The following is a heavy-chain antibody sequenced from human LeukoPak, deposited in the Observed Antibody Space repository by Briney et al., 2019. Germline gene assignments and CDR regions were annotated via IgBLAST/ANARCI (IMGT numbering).Heavy chain of an antibody. CDR3: AKSGCGGYNYTDYHLDD. Sequence: GGSLRLSCAASGFSFTNFAMNWVRLAPGKGLEWVSSISGSGGNTYYADSVNGRVTISRDNSMNTLYLHINGLRVEDTATYFCAKSGCGGYNYTDYHLDDWGKGTTVTVSS. CDR2: ISGSGGNT. J-gene: IGHJ6*03. CDR1: GFSFTNFA. V-gene: IGHV3-23*01. D-gene: IGHD6-19*01.